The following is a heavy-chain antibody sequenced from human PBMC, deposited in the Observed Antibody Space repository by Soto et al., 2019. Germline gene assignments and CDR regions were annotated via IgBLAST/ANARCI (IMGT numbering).Heavy chain of an antibody. CDR3: ARRYGWAFDI. CDR2: IYYSGST. CDR1: GGSISSYY. J-gene: IGHJ3*02. V-gene: IGHV4-59*08. D-gene: IGHD3-16*01. Sequence: LTCTVSGGSISSYYWSWIRQPPGKGLEWIGYIYYSGSTNYNPSLKSRVTISVDTSKNQFSLKLSSVTAADTAVYYCARRYGWAFDIWGQGTMVTVSS.